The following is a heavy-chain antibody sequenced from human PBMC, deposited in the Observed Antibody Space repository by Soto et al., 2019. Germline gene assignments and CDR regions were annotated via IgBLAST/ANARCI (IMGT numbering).Heavy chain of an antibody. CDR2: IIPFANIA. D-gene: IGHD1-20*01. CDR3: ARDKAVINVAIGMAY. V-gene: IGHV1-69*08. J-gene: IGHJ4*02. Sequence: QVQLVQSGAEVKKPGSSVKVSCKASGGSFNSYTFNWVRQAPGQGLEWMGRIIPFANIANYAQAFQDRVTISADTSATTVYMELRSLTSDDTAVYYCARDKAVINVAIGMAYWGQGTLVTVSS. CDR1: GGSFNSYT.